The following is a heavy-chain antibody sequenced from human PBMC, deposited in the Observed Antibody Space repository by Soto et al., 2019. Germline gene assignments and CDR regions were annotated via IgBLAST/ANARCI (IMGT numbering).Heavy chain of an antibody. CDR2: ISGSGGST. CDR1: GFTFSSYA. Sequence: VRSLRLSCAASGFTFSSYAMSWVRQAPGKGLEWVSVISGSGGSTHYADSVKGRSTISRDNSKNTLYLQVNSLRAEDTAVYYCAKEADISGYHPDYWGQGTQVNVSS. CDR3: AKEADISGYHPDY. J-gene: IGHJ4*02. D-gene: IGHD3-22*01. V-gene: IGHV3-23*01.